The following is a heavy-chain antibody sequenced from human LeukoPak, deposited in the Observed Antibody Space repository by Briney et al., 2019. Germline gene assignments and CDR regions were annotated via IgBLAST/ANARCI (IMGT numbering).Heavy chain of an antibody. J-gene: IGHJ4*02. CDR3: ARAVGARGSDIDY. V-gene: IGHV3-30*04. Sequence: GRSLRLSCAASGFTFSSYAMHWARQAPGKGLEWVAVISYDGSNKYYADSVKGRFTISRDNSKNTLYLQMNSLRAEDTAVYYCARAVGARGSDIDYWGQGTLVTVSS. CDR1: GFTFSSYA. CDR2: ISYDGSNK. D-gene: IGHD1-26*01.